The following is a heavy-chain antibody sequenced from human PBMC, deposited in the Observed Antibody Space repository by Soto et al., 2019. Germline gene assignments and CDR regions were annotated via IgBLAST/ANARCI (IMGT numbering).Heavy chain of an antibody. CDR2: IYYSGST. CDR3: ARLKYNWFDP. CDR1: GGSISSYY. Sequence: SETLSLTCTVSGGSISSYYWSWIRQPPGKGLEWIGYIYYSGSTNYNPSLKSRVTISVDTSKNQFSLKLSSVTAADTAVYYCARLKYNWFDPWGQGTLVTVSS. V-gene: IGHV4-59*08. J-gene: IGHJ5*02.